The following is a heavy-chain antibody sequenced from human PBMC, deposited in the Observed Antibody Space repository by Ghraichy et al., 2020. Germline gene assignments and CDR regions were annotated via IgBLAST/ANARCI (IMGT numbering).Heavy chain of an antibody. D-gene: IGHD6-13*01. CDR2: ISAYNGNT. Sequence: ASVKVSCKASGYTFTSYGISWVRQAPGQGLEWMGWISAYNGNTNYAQKLQGRVTMTTDTSTSTAYMELRSLRSDDTAVYYCARDSHPYSSSCGGTFDIWGQGTMVTVSS. J-gene: IGHJ3*02. CDR3: ARDSHPYSSSCGGTFDI. V-gene: IGHV1-18*01. CDR1: GYTFTSYG.